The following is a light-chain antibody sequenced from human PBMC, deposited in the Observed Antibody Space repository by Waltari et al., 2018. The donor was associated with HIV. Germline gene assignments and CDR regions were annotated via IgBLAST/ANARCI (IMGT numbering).Light chain of an antibody. CDR2: DVN. Sequence: QSALTQPRSVSGSPGQSVTISCTGTSSDVGGYNYVYWYQHHPGKAPKFMIYDVNKRPSGFPDRFSDSNSVHTASLTLSGLQAQDEADYYCCSYADNYPVVFGGGTKLTVL. CDR1: SSDVGGYNY. V-gene: IGLV2-11*01. J-gene: IGLJ2*01. CDR3: CSYADNYPVV.